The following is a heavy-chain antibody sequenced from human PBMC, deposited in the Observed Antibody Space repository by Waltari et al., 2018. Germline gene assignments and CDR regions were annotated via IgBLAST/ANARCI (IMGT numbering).Heavy chain of an antibody. CDR1: GGSISSSRYS. D-gene: IGHD3-10*01. Sequence: QLQLQESGPGLVKPSETLSLTCTVPGGSISSSRYSWGWIRQPPGKGLEWIGSIYYSGSTYYNPSLKSRVTISVDTSKNQFSLKLSSVTAADTAVYYCARLHGSGNYAFDIWGQGTMVTVSS. J-gene: IGHJ3*02. CDR2: IYYSGST. V-gene: IGHV4-39*01. CDR3: ARLHGSGNYAFDI.